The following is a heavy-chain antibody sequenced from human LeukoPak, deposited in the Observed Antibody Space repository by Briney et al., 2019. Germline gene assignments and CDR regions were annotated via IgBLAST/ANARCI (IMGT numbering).Heavy chain of an antibody. V-gene: IGHV3-49*04. CDR1: GSTVGDHA. D-gene: IGHD5-18*01. CDR2: IRSNAYRGTT. CDR3: SRGPIQLWVHNGMDV. J-gene: IGHJ6*02. Sequence: PGGSLRLSCTTSGSTVGDHAMSWVRQAPGKGLEWVGFIRSNAYRGTTEYAASVKGRFTISRDDSKSVVYLQMNSLKSEDTAVYYCSRGPIQLWVHNGMDVWGQGTTVTVSS.